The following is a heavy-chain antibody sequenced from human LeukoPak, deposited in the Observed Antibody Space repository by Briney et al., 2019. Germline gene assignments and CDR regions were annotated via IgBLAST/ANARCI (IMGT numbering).Heavy chain of an antibody. Sequence: SETLSLTCTVSGDSISSSNYYWGWIRQPPGKGLEWIGTMYFSGITDYNPSLKSRLTISLDTSKNQVSLKLSSVTAADTALYYCARHWRDSVTSAYDNWGQGTLVTASS. D-gene: IGHD6-25*01. V-gene: IGHV4-39*01. CDR3: ARHWRDSVTSAYDN. CDR1: GDSISSSNYY. CDR2: MYFSGIT. J-gene: IGHJ4*02.